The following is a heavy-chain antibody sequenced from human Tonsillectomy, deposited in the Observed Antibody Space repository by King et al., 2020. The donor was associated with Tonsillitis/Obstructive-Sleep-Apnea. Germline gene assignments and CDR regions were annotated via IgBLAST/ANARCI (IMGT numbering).Heavy chain of an antibody. CDR3: ARVGYCTGTSCYSSTFDI. CDR1: GFTFSSYW. D-gene: IGHD2-2*03. V-gene: IGHV3-7*01. J-gene: IGHJ3*02. CDR2: IKQDGSEK. Sequence: VQLVESGGGLVQPGGSLRLSCAASGFTFSSYWMSWVRQAPGKGLEWMSNIKQDGSEKYYVDSVKGRFTISRDNAKKSLYLQMNSLRAEDTVVYYCARVGYCTGTSCYSSTFDIWGQGTMVTVSS.